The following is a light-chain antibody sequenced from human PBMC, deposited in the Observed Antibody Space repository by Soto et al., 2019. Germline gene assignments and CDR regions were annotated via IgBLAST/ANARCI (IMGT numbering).Light chain of an antibody. J-gene: IGLJ2*01. V-gene: IGLV2-11*01. CDR3: CSYAGTYTFVV. Sequence: QSALTQPRSVSGSPGQSVTISCTGTSSDVGGYTFVSWFQHHPGKAPKLMIYDVNKRPSGVPDRFSGSKSGNTASLTISGLQAEDEADYYYCSYAGTYTFVVFGGGTKVTVL. CDR1: SSDVGGYTF. CDR2: DVN.